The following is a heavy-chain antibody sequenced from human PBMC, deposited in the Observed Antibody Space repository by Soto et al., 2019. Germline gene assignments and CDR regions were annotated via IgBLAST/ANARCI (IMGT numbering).Heavy chain of an antibody. CDR2: INPNSGGT. CDR3: ARGEYSSSSLHDY. CDR1: GYTFTGYY. Sequence: ASVKVSCKASGYTFTGYYMHWVRQAPGQGLEWMGWINPNSGGTNYAQKFQGRVTMTRDTSISTAYMELSRLRSDDTAVYYCARGEYSSSSLHDYWGQGTLVTVSS. V-gene: IGHV1-2*02. D-gene: IGHD6-6*01. J-gene: IGHJ4*02.